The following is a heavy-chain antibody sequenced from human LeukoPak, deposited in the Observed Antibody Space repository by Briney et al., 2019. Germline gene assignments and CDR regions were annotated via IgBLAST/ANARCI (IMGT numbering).Heavy chain of an antibody. J-gene: IGHJ5*02. CDR1: GFPFSSYA. D-gene: IGHD1-7*01. CDR3: ARDPKKYNWNWGSWFDP. CDR2: ISYDGSNK. V-gene: IGHV3-30*01. Sequence: PGGSLTLSCAASGFPFSSYAMHWVRQAPGKGLEWVAVISYDGSNKYYADSVKGRFTISRDNSKNTLYLQMNSLRAEDTAVYYCARDPKKYNWNWGSWFDPWGQGTLVTVSS.